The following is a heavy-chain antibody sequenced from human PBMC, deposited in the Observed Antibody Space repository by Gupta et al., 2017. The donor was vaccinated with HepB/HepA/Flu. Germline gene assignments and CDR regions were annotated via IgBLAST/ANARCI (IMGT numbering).Heavy chain of an antibody. V-gene: IGHV3-74*01. CDR3: TRVTYSGNSYSGLDV. CDR1: GFTFTNYW. Sequence: EVQLVESGGGLIQPGVSLRLSCVGSGFTFTNYWMHWFRQAPGKGLVWVSRITSDGFVSYADSVKGRFTVSRDNAENTLYLQMNNLRAEDTAIYYCTRVTYSGNSYSGLDVWGQGTTVTVSS. CDR2: ITSDGFVS. D-gene: IGHD3-16*01. J-gene: IGHJ6*02.